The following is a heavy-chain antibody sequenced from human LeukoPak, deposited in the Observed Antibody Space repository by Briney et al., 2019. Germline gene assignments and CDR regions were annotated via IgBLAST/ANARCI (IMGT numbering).Heavy chain of an antibody. V-gene: IGHV3-15*01. CDR3: TTVSTYYGIKDY. CDR1: GLTFSNAW. CDR2: IKSKTDGGTT. Sequence: KPGGSLRLSCAASGLTFSNAWMSWVRQAPGKGLEWVGRIKSKTDGGTTDYAAPVQGRFTISRDDSENTLYLQMNSLKTEDTAVYYCTTVSTYYGIKDYWGRGTLVTVSS. J-gene: IGHJ4*02. D-gene: IGHD4-17*01.